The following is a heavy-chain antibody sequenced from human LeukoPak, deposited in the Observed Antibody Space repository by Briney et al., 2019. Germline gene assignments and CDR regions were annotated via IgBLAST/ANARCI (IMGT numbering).Heavy chain of an antibody. J-gene: IGHJ6*02. CDR3: ARDSSGWYEDYYGMDV. CDR1: GGSISSYY. Sequence: SETLSLTCTVSGGSISSYYWSWIRQPPGKGLEWIGYIYYSGSTNYNPSLKSRVTISVDTSKNQFSLKLSSVTVADTAVYYCARDSSGWYEDYYGMDVWGQGTTVTVSS. D-gene: IGHD6-19*01. V-gene: IGHV4-59*01. CDR2: IYYSGST.